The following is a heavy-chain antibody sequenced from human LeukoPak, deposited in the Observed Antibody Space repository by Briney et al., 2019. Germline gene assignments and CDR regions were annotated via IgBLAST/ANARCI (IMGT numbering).Heavy chain of an antibody. CDR2: VSSSGSTI. Sequence: GGSLRLSCAASGFTFSDYYMSWIRQAPGKGLEWVSYVSSSGSTIYYADSVKGRFTISRDNAKNSLYLQMNSLRAEDTAVYYCATAPHGKFTFWSGYSDPLDYWGQGTLVTVSS. V-gene: IGHV3-11*04. J-gene: IGHJ4*02. CDR3: ATAPHGKFTFWSGYSDPLDY. CDR1: GFTFSDYY. D-gene: IGHD3-3*01.